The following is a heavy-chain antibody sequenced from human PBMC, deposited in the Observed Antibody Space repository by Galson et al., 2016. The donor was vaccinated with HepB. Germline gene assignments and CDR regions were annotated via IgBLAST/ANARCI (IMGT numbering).Heavy chain of an antibody. V-gene: IGHV4-59*01. Sequence: LSLTCTVSGGSISSYYWSWIRQSPGKGLEWIGNIYYSGNTNYNPSLKSRVTISVETSKNQFSLNLRSVTAADTAVYYCARVRSGIAAVTHRGYYYYGMDVWGQGTTVTVSS. D-gene: IGHD6-13*01. J-gene: IGHJ6*02. CDR3: ARVRSGIAAVTHRGYYYYGMDV. CDR2: IYYSGNT. CDR1: GGSISSYY.